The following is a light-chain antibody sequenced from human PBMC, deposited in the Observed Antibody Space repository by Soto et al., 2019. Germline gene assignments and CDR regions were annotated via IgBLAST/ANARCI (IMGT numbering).Light chain of an antibody. V-gene: IGLV1-47*02. CDR1: SSNIGSNY. J-gene: IGLJ2*01. CDR2: SNN. CDR3: AAWDDSLSGR. Sequence: QSVLTQPPSAXXXPGQRVTISCSGSSSNIGSNYVYWYQQLPGTAPKLLIYSNNQRPSGVPDRFSGSKSGTSASLAISGLRSEDEADYYCAAWDDSLSGRFGGGTKLTVL.